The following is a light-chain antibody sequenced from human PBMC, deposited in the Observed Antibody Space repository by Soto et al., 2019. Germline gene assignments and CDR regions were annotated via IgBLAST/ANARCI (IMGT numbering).Light chain of an antibody. Sequence: QAVVTQEPSLTVSPGGTVTLTCASSTGAVTSGYYPNWFQQKPGQAPRVLIYSTSNKHSWTPARFSGSLLGGKAALTLSGVQPEDEAEYYCLLYYGGASDVFGTGTKLTVL. V-gene: IGLV7-43*01. CDR3: LLYYGGASDV. CDR1: TGAVTSGYY. CDR2: STS. J-gene: IGLJ1*01.